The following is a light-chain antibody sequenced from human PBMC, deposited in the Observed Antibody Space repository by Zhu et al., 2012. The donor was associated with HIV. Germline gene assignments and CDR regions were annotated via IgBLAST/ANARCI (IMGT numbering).Light chain of an antibody. CDR1: QSVGSTY. V-gene: IGKV3-20*01. CDR2: GPS. J-gene: IGKJ1*01. Sequence: EVVLTQSPGTLSLSPGERATLSRRASQSVGSTYLAWYQQKPGQALRLLIYGPSNRATGIPERFSGSGSGTDFTLTISRLESEDFAVYYCQQYFRSPMTFGQGTKLEIK. CDR3: QQYFRSPMT.